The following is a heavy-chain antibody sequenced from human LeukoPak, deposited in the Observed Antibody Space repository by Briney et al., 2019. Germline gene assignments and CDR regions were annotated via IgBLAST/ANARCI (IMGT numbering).Heavy chain of an antibody. D-gene: IGHD1-26*01. CDR2: INPNGGGT. Sequence: ASVKVSCKASGYTFTGYYMHWVRQAPGQGLEWMGWINPNGGGTNYAQKFQGRVTMTRDTSISTAYMELSRLRSDDTAVYYCARGRGSGSHYYYYYMDVWGKGTTVTVSS. V-gene: IGHV1-2*02. CDR1: GYTFTGYY. J-gene: IGHJ6*03. CDR3: ARGRGSGSHYYYYYMDV.